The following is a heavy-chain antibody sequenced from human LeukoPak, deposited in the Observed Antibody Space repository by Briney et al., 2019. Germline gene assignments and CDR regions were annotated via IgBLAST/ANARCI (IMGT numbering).Heavy chain of an antibody. J-gene: IGHJ6*03. D-gene: IGHD1-1*01. CDR2: IYYSGST. Sequence: PSETLSLTCTVSGGSISSYYWSWIRQPPGKGLEWIGYIYYSGSTNYNPSLKSRVTISVDTSKNQFSLKLSSVTAADTAVYYCARVRPLTQDYYYYMDVWGKGTTVTVSS. CDR1: GGSISSYY. CDR3: ARVRPLTQDYYYYMDV. V-gene: IGHV4-59*08.